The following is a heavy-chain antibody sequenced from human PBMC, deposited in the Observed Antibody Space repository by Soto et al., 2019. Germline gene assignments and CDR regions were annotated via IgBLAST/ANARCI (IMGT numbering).Heavy chain of an antibody. J-gene: IGHJ6*02. D-gene: IGHD3-10*01. Sequence: ASVKVSCKASGYTFTSYDMHWVRQAPGQGLEWMGIINPSGGSTIYAQKFQGRVTMTRDTSTSTVYMELSSLRSEDTAVYYCARGTYGSGSYDISGYYYGMDVWGQGTTVTVSS. V-gene: IGHV1-46*01. CDR2: INPSGGST. CDR1: GYTFTSYD. CDR3: ARGTYGSGSYDISGYYYGMDV.